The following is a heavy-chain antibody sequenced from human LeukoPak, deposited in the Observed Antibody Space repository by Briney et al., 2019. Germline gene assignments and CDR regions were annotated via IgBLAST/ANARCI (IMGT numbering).Heavy chain of an antibody. V-gene: IGHV1-2*02. CDR2: INPNSGGT. CDR3: ARYLGGGGAFDI. CDR1: GYTFTVYY. D-gene: IGHD3-10*01. Sequence: ASVKVSCKASGYTFTVYYMHWVRQAPGQGLEWMGWINPNSGGTNYAQKFQGRVTMTRDTSISTAYMELSRLRSDDTAVYYCARYLGGGGAFDIWGQGTMVTVSS. J-gene: IGHJ3*02.